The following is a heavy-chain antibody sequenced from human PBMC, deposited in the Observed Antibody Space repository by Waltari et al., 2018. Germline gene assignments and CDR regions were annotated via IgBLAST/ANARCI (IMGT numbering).Heavy chain of an antibody. CDR1: GFTVSRTY. CDR2: IYSGGST. D-gene: IGHD6-6*01. CDR3: ARDSSSSDYYGMDV. J-gene: IGHJ6*02. V-gene: IGHV3-53*02. Sequence: EVQLVETGGGLIQPGGSLRLSCAASGFTVSRTYMSWFRRAPGKGLEWVSVIYSGGSTYYADSVKGRFTISRDNSKNTLYLQMNSLRAEDTAVYYCARDSSSSDYYGMDVWGQGTTVTVSS.